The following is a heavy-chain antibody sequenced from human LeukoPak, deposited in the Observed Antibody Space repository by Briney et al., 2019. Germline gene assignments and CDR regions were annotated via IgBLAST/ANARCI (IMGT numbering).Heavy chain of an antibody. CDR3: ARDQAAITTPLAWSFAL. CDR1: GGTFSTYA. V-gene: IGHV1-69*05. J-gene: IGHJ2*01. D-gene: IGHD1-14*01. Sequence: GSSVKVSCKASGGTFSTYAISWVRQAPGQGLEWMGGIIPIFGATRFAQKFQGRVTITTDESTNSAYMELSSLTSEDTAVYYCARDQAAITTPLAWSFALWGRGTLVTVSS. CDR2: IIPIFGAT.